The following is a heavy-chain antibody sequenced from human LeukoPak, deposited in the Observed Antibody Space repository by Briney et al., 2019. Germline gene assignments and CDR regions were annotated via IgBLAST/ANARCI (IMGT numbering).Heavy chain of an antibody. CDR2: IKGKNDGGTT. D-gene: IGHD2-2*01. CDR3: SWYQLLY. CDR1: GFTFSNAW. J-gene: IGHJ4*02. V-gene: IGHV3-15*01. Sequence: PGGSLRLSCVASGFTFSNAWMNWVRQAPGKGLEWVGRIKGKNDGGTTDYAAPEKGRFTISRDDSKNTLYLQINSLNTEDTAVYYCSWYQLLYWGQGTLVTVSS.